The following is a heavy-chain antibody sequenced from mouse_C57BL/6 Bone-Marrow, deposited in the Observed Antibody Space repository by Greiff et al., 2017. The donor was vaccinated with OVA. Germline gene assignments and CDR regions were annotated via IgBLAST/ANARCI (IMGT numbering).Heavy chain of an antibody. CDR2: INPYNGDT. CDR1: GYSFTGYF. J-gene: IGHJ4*01. V-gene: IGHV1-20*01. D-gene: IGHD4-1*01. CDR3: ARRGWDAGDAMDY. Sequence: VQLQQSGPELVKPGDSVKISCKASGYSFTGYFMNWVMQSHGKSLEWIGRINPYNGDTFYNQKFKGKATLTVDKSSSTAHMELRSLTSEDSAVYYCARRGWDAGDAMDYWGQGTSVTVSS.